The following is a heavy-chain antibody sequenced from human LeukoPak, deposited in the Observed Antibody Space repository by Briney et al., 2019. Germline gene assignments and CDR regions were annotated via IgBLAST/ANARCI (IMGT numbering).Heavy chain of an antibody. Sequence: GGSLRLSCVASGFTFSSSWMTWVRQAPGKGLEWVANIKQDGRETYYVDSVQGRFTISRDNAKDSLYLQMNSLRVEDTAIYYCARPGLYCIGGSCYPFENWGQGNLVTVSS. CDR3: ARPGLYCIGGSCYPFEN. J-gene: IGHJ4*02. CDR1: GFTFSSSW. CDR2: IKQDGRET. D-gene: IGHD2-15*01. V-gene: IGHV3-7*03.